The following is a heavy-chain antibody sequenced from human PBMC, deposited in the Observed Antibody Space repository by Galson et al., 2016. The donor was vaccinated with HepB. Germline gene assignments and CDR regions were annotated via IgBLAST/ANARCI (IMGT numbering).Heavy chain of an antibody. V-gene: IGHV1-18*04. J-gene: IGHJ4*02. Sequence: VSCKASGYSFTGDGISWVRQAPGQGLEWMGWISPYNGNSSYAQKFQGRVTMTTDTSTNTAYMELRSLRSDDTAVYYCAREGVCSDGSCYSGFDYWGQGTPVTVSS. CDR1: GYSFTGDG. CDR3: AREGVCSDGSCYSGFDY. CDR2: ISPYNGNS. D-gene: IGHD2-15*01.